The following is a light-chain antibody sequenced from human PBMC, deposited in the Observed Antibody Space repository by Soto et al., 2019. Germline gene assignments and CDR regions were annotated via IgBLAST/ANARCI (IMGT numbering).Light chain of an antibody. Sequence: EIVMTQSPATLSVSPGERATISCRASQSVRNDLAWDQQKPGKPPRVLVYGASTTATGVPARFSGSGSGTEFTLIISSLPSEDFAVYYCQQYNNWYSLGQGTKLEIK. J-gene: IGKJ2*03. CDR3: QQYNNWYS. CDR2: GAS. V-gene: IGKV3-15*01. CDR1: QSVRND.